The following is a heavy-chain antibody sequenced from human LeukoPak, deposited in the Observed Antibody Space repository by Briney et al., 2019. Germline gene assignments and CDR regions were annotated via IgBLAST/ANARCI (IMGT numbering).Heavy chain of an antibody. V-gene: IGHV3-64D*06. CDR1: AFTFSSYA. D-gene: IGHD7-27*01. CDR3: LKDRLGAGDY. Sequence: GGSLRLSCSASAFTFSSYAMHWVRQAPGRGLEYVSAITSNGDTTYYADSVKGRFTIPRDNSKNTLYLQMTSLRAEDTAIYYCLKDRLGAGDYWGQGTLVTVSS. CDR2: ITSNGDTT. J-gene: IGHJ4*02.